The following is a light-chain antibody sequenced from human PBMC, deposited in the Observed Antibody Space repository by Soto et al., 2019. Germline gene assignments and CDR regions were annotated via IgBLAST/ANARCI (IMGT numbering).Light chain of an antibody. CDR3: QSFDTNLRVSV. CDR1: SSNIGAGYD. J-gene: IGLJ3*02. V-gene: IGLV1-40*01. Sequence: QSVLTQPPSVSGAPVQRATISCSGTSSNIGAGYDVHWYHQVPGTAPKLLIYGNNNRPSGVPDRFSGSRSGTSASLAITGLQAEDEADYYCQSFDTNLRVSVFGGGTKLTVL. CDR2: GNN.